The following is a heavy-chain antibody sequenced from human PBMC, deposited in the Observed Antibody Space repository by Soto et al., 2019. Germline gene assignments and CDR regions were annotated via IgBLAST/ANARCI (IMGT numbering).Heavy chain of an antibody. CDR2: IYSGGST. V-gene: IGHV3-66*01. CDR3: ARETHSDSSSWYLRRYYYYYYMDV. CDR1: GFTVSSNY. J-gene: IGHJ6*03. Sequence: GGSLRLSCAASGFTVSSNYMSWVRQAPGKGLEWVSVIYSGGSTYYADSVKGRFTISRDNSKNTLYLQMNSLRAEDTAVYYCARETHSDSSSWYLRRYYYYYYMDVWGKGTTVTVSS. D-gene: IGHD6-13*01.